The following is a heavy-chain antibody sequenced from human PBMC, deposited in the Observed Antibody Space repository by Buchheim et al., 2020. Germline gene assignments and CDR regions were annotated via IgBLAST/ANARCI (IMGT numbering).Heavy chain of an antibody. Sequence: QVQLVESGGGVVQPGRSLRLSCAASGFTFSSYGMHWVRQAPGKGLEWVAVISYDGSNKYYADSVKGRFTISRDNSKNTLYLQMNSLRAEDTAVYYCAKEGIWSGHDRDYYYGMDVWGQATT. CDR3: AKEGIWSGHDRDYYYGMDV. CDR1: GFTFSSYG. D-gene: IGHD3-3*01. CDR2: ISYDGSNK. V-gene: IGHV3-30*18. J-gene: IGHJ6*02.